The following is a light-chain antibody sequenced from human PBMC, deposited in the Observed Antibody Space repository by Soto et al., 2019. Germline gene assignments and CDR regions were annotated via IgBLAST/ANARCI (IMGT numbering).Light chain of an antibody. J-gene: IGLJ1*01. V-gene: IGLV2-11*01. CDR1: SSDVGSYYF. Sequence: QSVLAQPRSVSGSPGQSVTISYTGTSSDVGSYYFVSWYQQHPGKAPKIIIYDVTKRPSGVPDRFSGSKSGNTASLTISGLQAEDEADYYCCSYAGSYTHVFGTGTKVTVL. CDR2: DVT. CDR3: CSYAGSYTHV.